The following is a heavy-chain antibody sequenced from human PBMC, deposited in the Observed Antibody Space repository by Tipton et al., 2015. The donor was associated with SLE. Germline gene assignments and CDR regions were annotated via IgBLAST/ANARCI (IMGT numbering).Heavy chain of an antibody. V-gene: IGHV4-34*01. J-gene: IGHJ6*03. Sequence: LRLSCAVYGGSFSGYYWCWIRQPPGKGLEWIGEINHSGSTNYNPSLKSRVTISVDTSRNQFSLKLSSVTAADTAVYYCARLTIFGVVIIGNYYYYMDVWGKGTTVTVSS. CDR3: ARLTIFGVVIIGNYYYYMDV. CDR1: GGSFSGYY. D-gene: IGHD3-3*01. CDR2: INHSGST.